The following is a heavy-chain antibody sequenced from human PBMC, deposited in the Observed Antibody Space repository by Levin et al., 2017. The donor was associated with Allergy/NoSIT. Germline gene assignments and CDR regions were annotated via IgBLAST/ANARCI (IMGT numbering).Heavy chain of an antibody. D-gene: IGHD1-14*01. CDR2: IDPSDSYT. J-gene: IGHJ3*02. Sequence: GESLKISCKGSGYSFTSYWISWVRQMPGKGLEWMGRIDPSDSYTNYSPSFQGHVTTSAEKSITTAYLQWSSLKASDTAMYYCARHRNLEAFYIWGQGTMVTVSS. V-gene: IGHV5-10-1*01. CDR3: ARHRNLEAFYI. CDR1: GYSFTSYW.